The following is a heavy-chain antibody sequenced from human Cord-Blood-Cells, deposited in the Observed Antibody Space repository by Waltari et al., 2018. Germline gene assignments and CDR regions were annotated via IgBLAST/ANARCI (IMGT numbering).Heavy chain of an antibody. CDR1: GGSFSGYY. CDR2: INHSGST. J-gene: IGHJ6*02. V-gene: IGHV4-34*01. CDR3: ARGVRITIFGVVINHYYYYGMDV. D-gene: IGHD3-3*01. Sequence: QVQLQQWGAGLLKPSETLSLTCAVYGGSFSGYYWRWIRQPPGKGLAVLGEINHSGSTNYNPSLKSRVTISVDTSKNQFSLKLSSVTAADTAVYYCARGVRITIFGVVINHYYYYGMDVWGQGTTVTVSS.